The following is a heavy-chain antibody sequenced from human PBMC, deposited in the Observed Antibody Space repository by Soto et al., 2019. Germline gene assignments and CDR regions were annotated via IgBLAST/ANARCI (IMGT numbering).Heavy chain of an antibody. Sequence: EVQLLESGGGLVQPGGSLRLSCAVSGFTFSDYAMAWVRQVPGTGLEWLSSICTNGGATNYSDSVKGRFTISRDNSKDILYLQMNSLRAEDTAIYYFAKLSRGSCFSGSDYWGQGTLVTVSS. CDR1: GFTFSDYA. CDR2: ICTNGGAT. D-gene: IGHD2-15*01. CDR3: AKLSRGSCFSGSDY. J-gene: IGHJ4*02. V-gene: IGHV3-23*01.